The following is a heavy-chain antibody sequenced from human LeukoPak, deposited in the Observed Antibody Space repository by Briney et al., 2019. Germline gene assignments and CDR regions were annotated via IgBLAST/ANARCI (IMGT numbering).Heavy chain of an antibody. D-gene: IGHD3-3*01. J-gene: IGHJ4*02. CDR2: INHSGST. CDR3: ARGNYDFWSGSIFVY. V-gene: IGHV4-34*01. Sequence: SETLSLTCAVYGGSFSGYYWSWIRQPPGKGLEWIGEINHSGSTNYNPSLKSRVTISVDTSKNQFSLKLSSVTAADTAVYYCARGNYDFWSGSIFVYWGQGTLVTVSS. CDR1: GGSFSGYY.